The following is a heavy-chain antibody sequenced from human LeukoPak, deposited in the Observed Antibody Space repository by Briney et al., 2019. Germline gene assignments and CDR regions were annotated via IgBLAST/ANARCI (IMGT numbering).Heavy chain of an antibody. Sequence: SETLSLTCTVSGGSIDNYYWSWIRQPAGKGLEWIGRIYSSGSTNYNPSLKGRVTMSVDTSKDQFSLKLSSVTAADTAVYYCARLNRWFDPWGQGTLVTVSS. J-gene: IGHJ5*02. CDR1: GGSIDNYY. CDR3: ARLNRWFDP. D-gene: IGHD2/OR15-2a*01. V-gene: IGHV4-4*07. CDR2: IYSSGST.